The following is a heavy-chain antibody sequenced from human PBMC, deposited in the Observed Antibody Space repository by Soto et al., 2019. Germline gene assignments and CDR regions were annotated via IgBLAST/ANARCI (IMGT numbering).Heavy chain of an antibody. CDR2: LTPSGGNT. V-gene: IGHV3-23*01. D-gene: IGHD2-8*01. CDR1: GFTFSTYA. J-gene: IGHJ6*03. Sequence: EVQLLDSGGGLVQPGGSLRLSCAASGFTFSTYAMTWVRQAPGKGLEWVSTLTPSGGNTYYADSVQGRFTISRDNAMNTLYLQMNSLRAEDTAVYYCAGRYCPNGVCYTNYYYYSDVWGEGTTVTVSS. CDR3: AGRYCPNGVCYTNYYYYSDV.